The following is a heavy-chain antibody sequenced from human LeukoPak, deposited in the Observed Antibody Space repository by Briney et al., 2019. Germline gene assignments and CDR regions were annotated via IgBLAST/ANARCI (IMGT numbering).Heavy chain of an antibody. V-gene: IGHV3-74*01. CDR1: GFTFSSFW. Sequence: GGSLRLSCAASGFTFSSFWMHWVRQAPGKGLVWVSRINTDGSSTDYADSVKGRFTISRDNAKNSLYLQMNSLRAEDTALYYCAKDMGGSYSDYYYGMDVWGQGTTVTVSS. J-gene: IGHJ6*02. D-gene: IGHD1-26*01. CDR3: AKDMGGSYSDYYYGMDV. CDR2: INTDGSST.